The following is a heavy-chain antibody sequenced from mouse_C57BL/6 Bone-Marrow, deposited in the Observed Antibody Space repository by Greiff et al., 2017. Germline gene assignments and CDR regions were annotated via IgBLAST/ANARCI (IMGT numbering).Heavy chain of an antibody. V-gene: IGHV1-81*01. CDR1: GYTFTSYG. J-gene: IGHJ4*01. Sequence: QVQLQQSGAELARPGASVKLSCKASGYTFTSYGISWVKQRTGQGLEWIGEIYPRSGNTYYNETFKGKATLTADKSSSTSYMELRSLTSEDSAVYICARVGASLPPMDYWGQGTSVTVSS. CDR3: ARVGASLPPMDY. D-gene: IGHD5-5*01. CDR2: IYPRSGNT.